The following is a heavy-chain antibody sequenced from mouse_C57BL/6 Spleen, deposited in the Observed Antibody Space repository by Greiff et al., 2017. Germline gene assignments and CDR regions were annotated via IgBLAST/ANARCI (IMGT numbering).Heavy chain of an antibody. CDR2: IDPSDSYT. V-gene: IGHV1-59*01. D-gene: IGHD2-14*01. CDR3: ARNDRDYFDY. J-gene: IGHJ2*01. Sequence: VQLQQPGAELVRPGTSVKLSCKASGYTFTSYWMHWVKQRPGQGLEWIGVIDPSDSYTNYNQKFKGKATLTVDTSSSTAYMQLSSLTSEDSAVYYCARNDRDYFDYWGQGTTLTVSS. CDR1: GYTFTSYW.